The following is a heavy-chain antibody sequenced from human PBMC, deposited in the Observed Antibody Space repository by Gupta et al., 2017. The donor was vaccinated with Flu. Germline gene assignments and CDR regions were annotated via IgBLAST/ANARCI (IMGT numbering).Heavy chain of an antibody. CDR1: AFTFSSHG. D-gene: IGHD3-22*01. V-gene: IGHV3-33*01. CDR2: IWYDGSNK. CDR3: ARDAYYYDSSGYFDY. J-gene: IGHJ4*02. Sequence: QVQLVESGGGVVQPGRSLRLSCAASAFTFSSHGMHRVRRAPAKGLEWVAVIWYDGSNKYYADSVKGRFTISKDNSKNTLYLQMNSLRAEDTAVYYCARDAYYYDSSGYFDYWGQGTLVTVSS.